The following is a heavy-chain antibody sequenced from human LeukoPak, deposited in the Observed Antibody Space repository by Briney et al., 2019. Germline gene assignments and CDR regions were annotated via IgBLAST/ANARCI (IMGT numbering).Heavy chain of an antibody. J-gene: IGHJ3*01. D-gene: IGHD7-27*01. CDR1: GFTLSSHS. CDR3: AREDDDWGPNTLDV. Sequence: PGGSLRLSCAASGFTLSSHSMNWVRQAPGKGLEWLSYIDSGSGNIYYRDSVKGRFTISRDNALDSLYLQMDSLRDEDTAVYYCAREDDDWGPNTLDVWGQGTVVTVSS. CDR2: IDSGSGNI. V-gene: IGHV3-48*02.